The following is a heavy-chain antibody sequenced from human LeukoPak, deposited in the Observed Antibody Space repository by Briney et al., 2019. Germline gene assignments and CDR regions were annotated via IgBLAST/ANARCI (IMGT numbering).Heavy chain of an antibody. CDR3: ARLGYCSSTSCSDDY. Sequence: SETLSLTCTVSGGSLSSDNYYWSWIRPPAGRGLEWIGRISTSGSTNYNPSLKSRVTMSVDTSKNQFSLKLSSVTAADTAVYYCARLGYCSSTSCSDDYWGQGTLVTVSS. D-gene: IGHD2-2*01. J-gene: IGHJ4*02. CDR2: ISTSGST. V-gene: IGHV4-61*02. CDR1: GGSLSSDNYY.